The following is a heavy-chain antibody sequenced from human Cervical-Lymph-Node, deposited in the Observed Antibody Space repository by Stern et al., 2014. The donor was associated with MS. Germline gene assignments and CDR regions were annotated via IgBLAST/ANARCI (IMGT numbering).Heavy chain of an antibody. J-gene: IGHJ4*02. CDR3: ARLVGVGNFDY. V-gene: IGHV4-39*02. CDR1: GGSISSSSYY. CDR2: IYYSGST. Sequence: QVQLQESGPGLVKPSETLSLTCTVSGGSISSSSYYWGWIRQPPGKELEWIGSIYYSGSTYYNPSLKSRVTISVATSKNHISLKMALVSAADTAVYYCARLVGVGNFDYWGQGTLVTVSS. D-gene: IGHD2-15*01.